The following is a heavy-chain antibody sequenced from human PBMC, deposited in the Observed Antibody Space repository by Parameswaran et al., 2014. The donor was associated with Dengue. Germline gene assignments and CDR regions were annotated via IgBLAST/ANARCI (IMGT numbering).Heavy chain of an antibody. CDR1: GFTFSTYA. CDR2: IGGDGIST. Sequence: QAGGSLRLSCAAYGFTFSTYAMHWVRQAPGKGLVWVSRIGGDGISTGYADSVKGRFTISRDNAKNTLFVQLNSLTAEDTAVYYCARGSSYGLDVWGQGTTVTVSS. J-gene: IGHJ6*02. CDR3: ARGSSYGLDV. V-gene: IGHV3-74*01. D-gene: IGHD1-26*01.